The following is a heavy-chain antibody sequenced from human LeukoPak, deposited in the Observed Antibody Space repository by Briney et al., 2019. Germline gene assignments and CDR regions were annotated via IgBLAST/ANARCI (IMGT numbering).Heavy chain of an antibody. J-gene: IGHJ1*01. CDR3: AKDLLVGATTYYFLH. Sequence: GSLRLSCAASGFTFSNFAMSWVRQAPGKGLEWVSTISTSGGGTYYADSVKGRFTISRDNSKNTLYLQMNSLRAEDTAVYYCAKDLLVGATTYYFLHWGQGTLVTVSS. CDR2: ISTSGGGT. D-gene: IGHD1-26*01. CDR1: GFTFSNFA. V-gene: IGHV3-23*01.